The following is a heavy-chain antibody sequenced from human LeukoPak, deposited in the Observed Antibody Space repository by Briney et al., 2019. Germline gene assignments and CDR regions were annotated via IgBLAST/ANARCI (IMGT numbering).Heavy chain of an antibody. Sequence: PGGSLRLSCAASGFTFSSYAMSWVRQAPGKGLEWVSAISSSGGNTYYADSVKGRFTISRDNSKNTLYLQMNSLRAEDTAVYYCATYLQRRPEEYWGQGTLVTVSS. V-gene: IGHV3-23*01. CDR1: GFTFSSYA. CDR3: ATYLQRRPEEY. J-gene: IGHJ4*02. CDR2: ISSSGGNT.